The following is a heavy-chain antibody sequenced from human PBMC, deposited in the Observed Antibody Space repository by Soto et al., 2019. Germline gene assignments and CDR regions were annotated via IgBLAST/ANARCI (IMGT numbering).Heavy chain of an antibody. CDR1: GGSISSGTYY. J-gene: IGHJ4*02. D-gene: IGHD1-26*01. V-gene: IGHV4-39*01. CDR2: IYYSGGT. CDR3: ASIVGAIHFDY. Sequence: QLQLQESGPGLVKPSETLSLTCTVSGGSISSGTYYWGWIRQPPGKGLEWIGHIYYSGGTYYNPSLKSRVTISVETSNNQFSLKLSSVTAADTAVYYCASIVGAIHFDYWGQGTLVTVSS.